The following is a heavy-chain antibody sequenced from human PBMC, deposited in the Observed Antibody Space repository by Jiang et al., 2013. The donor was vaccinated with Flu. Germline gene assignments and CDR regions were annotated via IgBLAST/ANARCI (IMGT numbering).Heavy chain of an antibody. D-gene: IGHD2-2*01. Sequence: TVKISCKVSGYSFTDYSIHWVQEAPGKGLEWMGLVDPDDGEAIYAEKFQGRVTITADTSTDTAYMQLSSLRSEDTAVYYCATLIPDDYWGQGTLVTVSS. J-gene: IGHJ4*02. CDR2: VDPDDGEA. CDR3: ATLIPDDY. CDR1: GYSFTDYS. V-gene: IGHV1-69-2*01.